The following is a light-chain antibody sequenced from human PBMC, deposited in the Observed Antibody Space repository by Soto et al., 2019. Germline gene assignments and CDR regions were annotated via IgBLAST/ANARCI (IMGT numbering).Light chain of an antibody. J-gene: IGKJ5*01. CDR2: SPS. Sequence: EIVLTHSPGTLSLSPGERATLSCRASQSVSSSHLAWYQQKPGQAPRLLIYSPSSRASGIPDRFSGSGSGTEFTLTISSLQTEDSGVYYCQQYNKWPAEITFGQGTRLEI. CDR3: QQYNKWPAEIT. V-gene: IGKV3-20*01. CDR1: QSVSSSH.